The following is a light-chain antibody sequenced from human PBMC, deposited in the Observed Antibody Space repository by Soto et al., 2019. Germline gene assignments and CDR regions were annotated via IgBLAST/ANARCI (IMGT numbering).Light chain of an antibody. CDR2: DVS. CDR3: SSYTTSTTLI. J-gene: IGLJ2*01. V-gene: IGLV2-14*03. Sequence: QSALTQPASVSGSRGQSITISCTGTSSDIGRYKLVSWYQQHPGKAPKLMIYDVSNRPSGVSNRFSGSKSGNTASLTISGLQAEDEADYYCSSYTTSTTLIFGGGTKVTVL. CDR1: SSDIGRYKL.